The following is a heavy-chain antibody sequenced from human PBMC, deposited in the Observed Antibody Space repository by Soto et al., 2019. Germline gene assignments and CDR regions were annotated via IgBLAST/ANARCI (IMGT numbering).Heavy chain of an antibody. CDR3: AKDVRPYYDFWSGLTYYFDY. CDR1: GFTFSSYA. J-gene: IGHJ4*02. Sequence: GGSLRLSCAASGFTFSSYAMSWVRQAPGKGLEWVSAISGSGGSTYYADSVKGRFTISRDNSKNTLYLQMNSLRAEDTAVYYCAKDVRPYYDFWSGLTYYFDYWGQGTLVTVSS. D-gene: IGHD3-3*01. CDR2: ISGSGGST. V-gene: IGHV3-23*01.